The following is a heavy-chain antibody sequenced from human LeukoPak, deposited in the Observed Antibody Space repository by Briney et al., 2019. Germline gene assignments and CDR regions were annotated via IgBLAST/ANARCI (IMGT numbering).Heavy chain of an antibody. V-gene: IGHV3-30-3*01. CDR2: ISYDGSNK. CDR3: ARVPSGIAAFDY. Sequence: GGSLRLSCAASGFTFSSYAMHWVRQAPGKGLEWVAVISYDGSNKYYADSVKGRFTISRDNSKNTLYLQMNSLRAEDTAVYYCARVPSGIAAFDYWGQGTLVTVSS. J-gene: IGHJ4*02. CDR1: GFTFSSYA. D-gene: IGHD6-25*01.